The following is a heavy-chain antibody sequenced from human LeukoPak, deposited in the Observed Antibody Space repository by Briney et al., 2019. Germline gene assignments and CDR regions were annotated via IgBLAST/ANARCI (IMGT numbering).Heavy chain of an antibody. CDR2: ISGSGGST. CDR3: ARDWGFGSSLSP. Sequence: GGSLRLSCAASGFAFSSYAMSWVRQAPGKGLEWVSAISGSGGSTYYADSVKGRFTISRDNSKNTLYLQMNSLRAEDTAVYYCARDWGFGSSLSPWGQGTLVTVSS. D-gene: IGHD2-15*01. CDR1: GFAFSSYA. V-gene: IGHV3-23*01. J-gene: IGHJ5*02.